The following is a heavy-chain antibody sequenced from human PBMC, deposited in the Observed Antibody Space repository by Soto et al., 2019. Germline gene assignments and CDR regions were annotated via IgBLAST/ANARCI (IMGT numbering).Heavy chain of an antibody. CDR2: IVVGSGNT. Sequence: QMQLVQSGPEVKKPGTSVKVSCKASGFSFSTSAIQWVRQARGQGLEWIGWIVVGSGNTNYAQKFQERVTMTRDKSANTVYMELSSLTSDDTAVYYCATGWGGVTTVTALDHWGEGSLVTVSS. J-gene: IGHJ4*02. D-gene: IGHD3-16*01. CDR3: ATGWGGVTTVTALDH. V-gene: IGHV1-58*02. CDR1: GFSFSTSA.